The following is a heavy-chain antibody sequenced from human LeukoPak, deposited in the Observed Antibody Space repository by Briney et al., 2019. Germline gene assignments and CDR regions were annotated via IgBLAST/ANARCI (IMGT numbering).Heavy chain of an antibody. CDR3: ARVLRYCSGGNCYSGGLGYMDV. Sequence: GGSLRLSCAASGFIFSDYYINWIRQAPGKGLEWLSYISNSGDIISYADSVKGRFTISRDNAKNSLFLQMNSLRAEDTAVYYCARVLRYCSGGNCYSGGLGYMDVWGKGTTVTISS. CDR1: GFIFSDYY. J-gene: IGHJ6*03. D-gene: IGHD2-15*01. CDR2: ISNSGDII. V-gene: IGHV3-11*01.